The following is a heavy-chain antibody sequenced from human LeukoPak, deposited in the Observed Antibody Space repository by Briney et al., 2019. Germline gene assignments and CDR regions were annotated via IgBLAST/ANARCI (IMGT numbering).Heavy chain of an antibody. CDR1: GFAFSSYE. Sequence: GGSLRLSCAASGFAFSSYEMNWVRQAPGKGLEWVSYISSSGSTIYYADSVKGRFTISRDNAKNSLYLQMNSLRAEDTAVYYCARDGYCSSTSCYYYGMDVWGKGTTVTVSS. CDR3: ARDGYCSSTSCYYYGMDV. V-gene: IGHV3-48*03. J-gene: IGHJ6*04. CDR2: ISSSGSTI. D-gene: IGHD2-2*03.